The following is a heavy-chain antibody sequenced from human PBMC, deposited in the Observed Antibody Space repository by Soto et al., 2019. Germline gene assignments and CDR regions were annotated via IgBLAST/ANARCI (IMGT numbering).Heavy chain of an antibody. Sequence: SETLSLTCNVSVGSITNNNWWSWVRQPPGKGLEWIGAIYHSGHTNFNPSLKSRATLSLDYSENQFSLKLTSATAADTAIYYCASIAYSASGFDYWGQGTLVTVSS. CDR2: IYHSGHT. J-gene: IGHJ4*02. CDR3: ASIAYSASGFDY. CDR1: VGSITNNNW. V-gene: IGHV4-4*02. D-gene: IGHD1-26*01.